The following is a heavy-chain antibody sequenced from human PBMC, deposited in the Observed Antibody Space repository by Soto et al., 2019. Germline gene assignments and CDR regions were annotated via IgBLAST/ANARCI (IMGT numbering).Heavy chain of an antibody. J-gene: IGHJ3*02. Sequence: QVQLVESGGGVVQPGRSLRLSCAASGFTLSSNGMHWVRQAPGKGLEWVAVISHDGSNKYYADSVKGRFTISRDNSKRTLDLQMHSLRVEDTAVYYCANDRIHAWNPSGAFDIWGQGRVVTVSS. CDR2: ISHDGSNK. V-gene: IGHV3-30*18. D-gene: IGHD1-1*01. CDR1: GFTLSSNG. CDR3: ANDRIHAWNPSGAFDI.